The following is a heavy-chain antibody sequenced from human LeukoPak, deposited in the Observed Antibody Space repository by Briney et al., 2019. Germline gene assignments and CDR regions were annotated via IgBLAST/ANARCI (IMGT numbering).Heavy chain of an antibody. CDR3: ARRGGSGRDDAFHI. CDR1: GGSISSYY. D-gene: IGHD3-10*01. Sequence: SETLSLTCTVSGGSISSYYWSWIRQPPGKGLEWIGYIYYSGSTNFNPSLKSRVTISVDTSKNQFSLKLSSVTAADTAVYYCARRGGSGRDDAFHIWGQGTMVIVSS. CDR2: IYYSGST. V-gene: IGHV4-59*01. J-gene: IGHJ3*02.